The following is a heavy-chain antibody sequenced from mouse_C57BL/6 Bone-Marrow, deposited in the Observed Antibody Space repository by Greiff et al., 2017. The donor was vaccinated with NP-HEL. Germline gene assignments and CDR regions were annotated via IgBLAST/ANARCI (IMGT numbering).Heavy chain of an antibody. CDR2: INPNNGGT. V-gene: IGHV1-18*01. J-gene: IGHJ1*03. CDR1: GYTFTDYN. CDR3: AREVYGNYWYFDV. Sequence: EVKLMESGPELVKPGASVKIPCKASGYTFTDYNMDWVKQSHGKSLEWIGDINPNNGGTIYNQKFKGKATLTVDKSSSTAYMELRSLTSEDTAVYYCAREVYGNYWYFDVWGTGTTVTVSS. D-gene: IGHD2-1*01.